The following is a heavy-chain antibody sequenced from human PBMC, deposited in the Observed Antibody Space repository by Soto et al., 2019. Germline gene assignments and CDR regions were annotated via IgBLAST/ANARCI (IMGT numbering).Heavy chain of an antibody. D-gene: IGHD2-15*01. CDR1: GATLSSLA. J-gene: IGHJ6*02. CDR2: IIPIFGTA. Sequence: QVQLVQSGAEVKKPGSSVKVSCKASGATLSSLAIGWVERAPGQGLGWMGGIIPIFGTANYAQKFQGRVTITADESTSTAYMELSSLRSEDTAVYYCARHPGGRGYYYGMDVWGQGTTVTVSS. V-gene: IGHV1-69*12. CDR3: ARHPGGRGYYYGMDV.